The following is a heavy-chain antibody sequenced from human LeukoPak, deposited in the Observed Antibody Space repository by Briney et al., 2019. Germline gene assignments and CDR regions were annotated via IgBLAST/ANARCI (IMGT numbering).Heavy chain of an antibody. J-gene: IGHJ4*02. CDR1: GFVFSSYG. Sequence: GGSLRLSCAASGFVFSSYGIHWVRQAPGKGLEWVAFIRFDGSTTYYAESVKGRFTVSRDNSKFTAYLQVNSLRAEDTAVYYCSKESNYDSSGYFNWGQGTPVTVS. D-gene: IGHD3-22*01. CDR2: IRFDGSTT. CDR3: SKESNYDSSGYFN. V-gene: IGHV3-30*02.